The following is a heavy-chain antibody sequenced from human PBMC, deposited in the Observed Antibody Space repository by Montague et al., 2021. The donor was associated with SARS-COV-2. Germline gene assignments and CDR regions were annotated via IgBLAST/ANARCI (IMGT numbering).Heavy chain of an antibody. Sequence: SETLSLTCGVSGDSITSATYYWAWIRQPPGKGLEWIGYIYYSGRTMYNSSLRSRVTMSVDTSKNQFSLQLSLVTAADTAVYYCARRVMALGSGVDPWGQGTTVIVSS. J-gene: IGHJ5*02. CDR1: GDSITSATYY. CDR2: IYYSGRT. D-gene: IGHD7-27*01. CDR3: ARRVMALGSGVDP. V-gene: IGHV4-39*01.